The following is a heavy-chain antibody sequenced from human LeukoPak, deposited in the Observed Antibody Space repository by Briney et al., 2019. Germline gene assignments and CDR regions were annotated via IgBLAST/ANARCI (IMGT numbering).Heavy chain of an antibody. CDR2: VYYSGRS. V-gene: IGHV4-59*01. D-gene: IGHD4-17*01. J-gene: IGHJ4*02. CDR1: AGSISTYY. CDR3: ARGNAGQRYGY. Sequence: PSETLSLTCSVSAGSISTYYWSWIRQPPGKGLEWIGYVYYSGRSDCNPSLKSRVTISVDTSKNQFSLKLTSVTAADTAVYYCARGNAGQRYGYWGQGTLVTVSS.